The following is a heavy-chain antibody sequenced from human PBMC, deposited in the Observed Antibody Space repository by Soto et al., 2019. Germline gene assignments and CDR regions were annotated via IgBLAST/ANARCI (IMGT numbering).Heavy chain of an antibody. CDR3: ARDSVIVGATEFDY. CDR2: ISAYNGNT. D-gene: IGHD1-26*01. V-gene: IGHV1-18*01. CDR1: GYTFTSYC. Sequence: ASVKGSCKASGYTFTSYCISWVRQAPGQGLEWMGWISAYNGNTNYAQKLQGRVTMTTDTSTSTAYMELRSLRSDDTAVYYCARDSVIVGATEFDYWGQGTLVSVSS. J-gene: IGHJ4*02.